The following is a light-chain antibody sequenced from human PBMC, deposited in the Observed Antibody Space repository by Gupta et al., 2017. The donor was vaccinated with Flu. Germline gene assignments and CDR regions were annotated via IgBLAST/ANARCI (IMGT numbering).Light chain of an antibody. CDR2: GAS. CDR1: ETVRSSH. V-gene: IGKV3-20*01. CDR3: QHYGGSLTWT. Sequence: TLSLSPGERATLSCRASETVRSSHLAWYQQKPGLAPRLLIYGASYRATGIPDRFSGSLSGTDFTLIISRLEPEDFAVYYCQHYGGSLTWTFGQGTKVEVK. J-gene: IGKJ1*01.